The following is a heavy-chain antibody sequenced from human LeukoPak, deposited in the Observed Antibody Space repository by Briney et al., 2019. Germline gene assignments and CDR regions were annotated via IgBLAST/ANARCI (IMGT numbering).Heavy chain of an antibody. CDR2: VFYTGKT. CDR1: GGSVSTSDYY. Sequence: PSETLSLTCTVSGGSVSTSDYYWGWIRQSPVKGLEWIGDVFYTGKTNYNPSLRGRATISIDTSKNQFSLKLTCVTAADSAVYYCARVFDSWGQGTLVTVSS. J-gene: IGHJ4*02. CDR3: ARVFDS. V-gene: IGHV4-39*07.